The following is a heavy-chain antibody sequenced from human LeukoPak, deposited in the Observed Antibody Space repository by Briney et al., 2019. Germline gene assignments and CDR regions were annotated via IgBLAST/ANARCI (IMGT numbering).Heavy chain of an antibody. CDR1: GFTFSSYW. CDR3: ARDQVSIAGTGIDY. V-gene: IGHV3-7*01. CDR2: IKQDGSEK. D-gene: IGHD6-13*01. J-gene: IGHJ4*02. Sequence: GGSLRLSCAASGFTFSSYWMSWVRQAPGKGLEWVANIKQDGSEKYNVDSVKGRFTISRDNAKNSLFLQMNSLRAEDTAVYYCARDQVSIAGTGIDYWGQGTLVTVSS.